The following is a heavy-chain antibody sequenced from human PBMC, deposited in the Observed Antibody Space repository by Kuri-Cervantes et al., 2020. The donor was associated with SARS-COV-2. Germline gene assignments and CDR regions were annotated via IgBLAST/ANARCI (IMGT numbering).Heavy chain of an antibody. Sequence: SETLSLTCAVYGGSFSGYYWSWIRQPPGKGLEWIGEINHSGSTNYNPSIKSRVTISVDTSKNQFSLKLSSVTAADTAVYYCARGQWGLPFDYWGQGTLVTVSS. CDR1: GGSFSGYY. CDR3: ARGQWGLPFDY. V-gene: IGHV4-34*01. CDR2: INHSGST. J-gene: IGHJ4*02. D-gene: IGHD1-26*01.